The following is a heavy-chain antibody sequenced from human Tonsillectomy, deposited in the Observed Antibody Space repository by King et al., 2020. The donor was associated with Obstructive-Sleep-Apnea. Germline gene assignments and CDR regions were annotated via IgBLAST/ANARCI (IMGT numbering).Heavy chain of an antibody. V-gene: IGHV4-39*07. CDR2: IFYTGTT. J-gene: IGHJ4*02. CDR1: GGPISSSNYY. CDR3: ARSERYCYGGSCYFDY. Sequence: LQLQESGPGLVKPSETLSLTCTVSGGPISSSNYYWGWIRQSPRTELEWIGTIFYTGTTYYNPSLKSRVTISVDTSKNQFSLNLSSVTATDTAVYYCARSERYCYGGSCYFDYWGQGILVTVSS. D-gene: IGHD2-15*01.